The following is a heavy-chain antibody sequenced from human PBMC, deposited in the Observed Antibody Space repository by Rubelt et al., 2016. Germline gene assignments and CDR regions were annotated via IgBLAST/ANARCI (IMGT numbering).Heavy chain of an antibody. CDR2: IYYSGST. CDR1: GGSFSGYY. J-gene: IGHJ4*02. Sequence: QVQLQQWGAGLLKPSETLSLTCAVYGGSFSGYYWSWIRQPPGKGLEWIGYIYYSGSTNYNPSLKSLVTISVDTSKNQFSLKLSSVTAADTAVYYWARGGCSSTSCYDYYFDYWGQGTLVTVSS. D-gene: IGHD2-2*01. CDR3: ARGGCSSTSCYDYYFDY. V-gene: IGHV4-34*01.